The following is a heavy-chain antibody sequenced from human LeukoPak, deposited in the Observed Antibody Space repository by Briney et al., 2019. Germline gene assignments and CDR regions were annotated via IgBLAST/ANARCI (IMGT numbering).Heavy chain of an antibody. CDR3: ARGRSLEYCIDSNCYAHAGV. Sequence: GGSLRLSCAASGFTFSHYAMHWVRQAPGKGLEWVTVISHDGSNKYNADSVKGRFTISRDNSKNTLYLQMNSLTPEDTAVYYCARGRSLEYCIDSNCYAHAGVWGQGTLVTVSS. CDR2: ISHDGSNK. V-gene: IGHV3-30*04. CDR1: GFTFSHYA. D-gene: IGHD2/OR15-2a*01. J-gene: IGHJ4*02.